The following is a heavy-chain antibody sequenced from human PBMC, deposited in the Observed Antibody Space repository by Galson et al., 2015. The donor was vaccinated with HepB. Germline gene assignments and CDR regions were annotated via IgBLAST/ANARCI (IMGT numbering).Heavy chain of an antibody. V-gene: IGHV3-9*01. CDR2: VSWNSDNI. J-gene: IGHJ3*02. CDR1: GFNFDDYG. CDR3: AKARPSTDAFDI. Sequence: SLRLSCAASGFNFDDYGMHWVRQPPGKGLEWVSGVSWNSDNIGYADSVKGRFTISRDNAKNSLYLQMNSLRGEDTALYFCAKARPSTDAFDIWGQGTLVTVSS.